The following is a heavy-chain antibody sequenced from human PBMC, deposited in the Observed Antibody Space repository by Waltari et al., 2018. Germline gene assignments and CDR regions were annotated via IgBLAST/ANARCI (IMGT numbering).Heavy chain of an antibody. CDR2: ISPDCTTT. J-gene: IGHJ4*02. CDR3: ATGVHGNYGKFDH. CDR1: GFTVSSYW. V-gene: IGHV3-74*01. Sequence: EMQLVESGGGQFQPGGSLRLSCAASGFTVSSYWMHWVRQAPGKGLVWVSRISPDCTTTNYADSVKGRFTISRDDAKNTVYLQISSLTAEDMAVFYCATGVHGNYGKFDHWGQGTLVTVSS. D-gene: IGHD4-17*01.